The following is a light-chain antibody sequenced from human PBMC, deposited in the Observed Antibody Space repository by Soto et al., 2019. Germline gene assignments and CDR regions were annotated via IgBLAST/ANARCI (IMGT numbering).Light chain of an antibody. J-gene: IGLJ1*01. CDR2: DIN. CDR1: SSDVGNYIF. V-gene: IGLV2-14*01. CDR3: VSYTTSASYV. Sequence: ALTQPASVSGSPGQSITISCTGSSSDVGNYIFVSWYRQHPGKAPKLMIYDINNRPSGVSNRFSGSKSGNTASLTISGLQAEDEADYYCVSYTTSASYVFGTGTKVTVL.